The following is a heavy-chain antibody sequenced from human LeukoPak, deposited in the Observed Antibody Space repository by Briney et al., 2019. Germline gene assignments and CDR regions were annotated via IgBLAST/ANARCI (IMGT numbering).Heavy chain of an antibody. D-gene: IGHD3-3*01. CDR3: ARERDFTGKNGFDY. Sequence: SETLSLTCTVSGGSISSYYWSWIRQPAGKGLEWIGRIYTSGSTNYNPSLKRRVTISVDTSKNQFSLKLSSVTAADTAVYYCARERDFTGKNGFDYWGQGTLVTVSS. J-gene: IGHJ4*02. CDR1: GGSISSYY. V-gene: IGHV4-4*07. CDR2: IYTSGST.